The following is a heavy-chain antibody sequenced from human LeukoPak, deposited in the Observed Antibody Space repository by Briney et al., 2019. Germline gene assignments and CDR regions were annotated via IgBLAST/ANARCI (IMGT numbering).Heavy chain of an antibody. D-gene: IGHD3-22*01. CDR2: IYYSGST. J-gene: IGHJ3*02. CDR1: GGSISSYY. V-gene: IGHV4-59*01. CDR3: ARVYYYDSSGYYPDAFDI. Sequence: SETLSLTCTVSGGSISSYYWSWIRQPPGKGLEWIGYIYYSGSTNYNPSLKSRVTISVDTSKNQFSLKLSSVTAADTAVYYCARVYYYDSSGYYPDAFDIWGQGTMVTVSS.